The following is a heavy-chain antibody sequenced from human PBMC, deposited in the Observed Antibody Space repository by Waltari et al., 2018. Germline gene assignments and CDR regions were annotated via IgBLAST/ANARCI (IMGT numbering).Heavy chain of an antibody. D-gene: IGHD6-19*01. V-gene: IGHV3-7*04. CDR1: GFSFAKYW. J-gene: IGHJ4*02. Sequence: EVQLVESGGDLVKPGGSLRLSCAASGFSFAKYWMSWVGQAPGKGLEWVANKKQEGSTKYYEASVRGRFTIARDNAKNSLYLQMNSLRAEDTAVYYCARDRGWLAHDYWGQGTLVTVSS. CDR3: ARDRGWLAHDY. CDR2: KKQEGSTK.